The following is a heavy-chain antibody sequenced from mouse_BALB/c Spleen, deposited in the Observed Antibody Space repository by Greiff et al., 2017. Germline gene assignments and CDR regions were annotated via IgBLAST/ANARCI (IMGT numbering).Heavy chain of an antibody. D-gene: IGHD2-14*01. Sequence: QVQLQQSGAELVKPGASVKLSCKASGYTFTSYYMYWVKQRPGQGLEWIGEINPSNGGTNFNEKFKSKATLTVDKSSSTAYMQLSSLTSEDSAVYYCTRRGVRRDWYFDVWGAGTTVTVSS. V-gene: IGHV1S81*02. J-gene: IGHJ1*01. CDR2: INPSNGGT. CDR3: TRRGVRRDWYFDV. CDR1: GYTFTSYY.